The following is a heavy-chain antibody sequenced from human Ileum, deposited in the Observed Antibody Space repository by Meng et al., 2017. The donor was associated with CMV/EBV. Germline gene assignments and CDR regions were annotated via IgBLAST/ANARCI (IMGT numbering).Heavy chain of an antibody. V-gene: IGHV1-69*05. J-gene: IGHJ5*02. CDR2: INPIFGTD. Sequence: SVTVSCKASAGTLSSYSISWLRQAPGQGLEWMGGINPIFGTDDYAQKFQGRVTLTTDESTGTAYMELISLQSEDTAVYYCARGSATIFSRFDPWGQGTLVTVSS. CDR3: ARGSATIFSRFDP. CDR1: AGTLSSYS. D-gene: IGHD2-2*01.